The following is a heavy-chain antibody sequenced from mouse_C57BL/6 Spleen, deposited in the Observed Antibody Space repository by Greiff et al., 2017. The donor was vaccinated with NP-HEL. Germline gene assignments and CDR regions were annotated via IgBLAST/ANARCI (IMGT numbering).Heavy chain of an antibody. CDR3: ARSYGSSRSWFAY. V-gene: IGHV5-16*01. J-gene: IGHJ3*01. Sequence: EVQLVESEGGLVQPGSSMKLSCTASGFTFSDYYMAWVRPVPEKGLEWVANINYDGSSTYYLDSLKSRFIISRDNAKNILYLQMSSLKSEDTATYYCARSYGSSRSWFAYWGQGTLVTVSA. CDR2: INYDGSST. CDR1: GFTFSDYY. D-gene: IGHD1-1*01.